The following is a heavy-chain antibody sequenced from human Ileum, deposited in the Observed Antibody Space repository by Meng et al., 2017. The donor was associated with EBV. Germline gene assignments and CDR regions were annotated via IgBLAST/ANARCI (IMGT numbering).Heavy chain of an antibody. J-gene: IGHJ4*02. V-gene: IGHV3-30-3*01. CDR1: GFNLRLSW. Sequence: GPRVEYGGGFGKPGGSLSLSLAAFGFNLRLSWMNWVRQAPGKGLEWVAVISYDGSRKYYADSVTGQFTISRDNSKNTLYLQMNSLRVEDTAVYSCARDIGVGGTLGVIDYWGQGTLVTVSS. D-gene: IGHD6-19*01. CDR2: ISYDGSRK. CDR3: ARDIGVGGTLGVIDY.